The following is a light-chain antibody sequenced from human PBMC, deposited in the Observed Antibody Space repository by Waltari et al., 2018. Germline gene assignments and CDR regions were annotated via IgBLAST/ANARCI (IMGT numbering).Light chain of an antibody. CDR2: AAS. CDR1: QGISIS. V-gene: IGKV1-NL1*01. Sequence: DIQMTQSPSSLSASVGDSVTITCRASQGISISLAWYQQKPGKAPKLLLYAASRLESGVPSKFSGSGSGTDYTLAISSLQPEDFATYYCQQYYSTPWTFGQGTKVEIK. CDR3: QQYYSTPWT. J-gene: IGKJ1*01.